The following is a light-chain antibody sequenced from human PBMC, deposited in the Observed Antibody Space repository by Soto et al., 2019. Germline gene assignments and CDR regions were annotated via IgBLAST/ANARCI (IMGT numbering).Light chain of an antibody. CDR1: SSDVGGYNY. CDR2: DVS. V-gene: IGLV2-14*01. J-gene: IGLJ2*01. Sequence: QCALTQPASGSGSPGQSITISCTGTSSDVGGYNYVSWYQQHPGKAPKLMIYDVSNRPSGVSNRFSGSKSGNTASLTISGLQAEDEADYYCSSYTSSSSVVFGGGTKLTVL. CDR3: SSYTSSSSVV.